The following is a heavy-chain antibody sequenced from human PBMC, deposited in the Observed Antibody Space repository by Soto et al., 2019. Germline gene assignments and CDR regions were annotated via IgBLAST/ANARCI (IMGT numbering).Heavy chain of an antibody. Sequence: LSLTCTVSGGSIRTPDWWSWVRQTPEKGLEWIGEIYHSGTPNYNPSLKSRVSMSVDKSNNQFSLKMYSVTAADTAVYYCTRVTSVLGSKGAYVGSWFDPWGQGTSVTVSS. J-gene: IGHJ5*02. V-gene: IGHV4-4*02. CDR3: TRVTSVLGSKGAYVGSWFDP. CDR2: IYHSGTP. D-gene: IGHD2-21*01. CDR1: GGSIRTPDW.